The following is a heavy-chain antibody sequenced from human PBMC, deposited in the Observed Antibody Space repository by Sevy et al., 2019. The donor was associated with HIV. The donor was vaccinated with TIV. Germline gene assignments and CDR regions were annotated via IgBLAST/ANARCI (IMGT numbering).Heavy chain of an antibody. D-gene: IGHD5-18*01. CDR3: AKDPNVDTAMAYYFDY. J-gene: IGHJ4*02. V-gene: IGHV3-23*01. CDR2: ISSTGGST. Sequence: GGSLRLSCAASGFTLSSNAMSWVRQAPGKGLEWVSSISSTGGSTYHADSVRGRFSISRGNSKNRLYLHMNSLRAEDTAVYYCAKDPNVDTAMAYYFDYWGQGTLVTVSS. CDR1: GFTLSSNA.